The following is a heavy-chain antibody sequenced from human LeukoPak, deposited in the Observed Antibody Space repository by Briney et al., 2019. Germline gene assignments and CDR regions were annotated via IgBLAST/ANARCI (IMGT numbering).Heavy chain of an antibody. D-gene: IGHD3-9*01. J-gene: IGHJ4*02. CDR1: GGTFSSYT. V-gene: IGHV1-69*04. CDR2: IIPILGIA. Sequence: ASVKVSCKASGGTFSSYTISWVRQAPGQGLEWMGRIIPILGIANYARKFQGRVTITADKSTSTAYMELSSLRSDDTAVYYCAREPASGDWFDYWGQGTLVTVSS. CDR3: AREPASGDWFDY.